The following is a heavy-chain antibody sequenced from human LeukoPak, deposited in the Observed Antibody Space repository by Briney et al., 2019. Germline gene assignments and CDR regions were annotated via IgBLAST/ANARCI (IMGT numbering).Heavy chain of an antibody. Sequence: KPGGSLRLSCTASGFRFDSFYMGWIRQVPGKGLDYIALISASGAAPYYAESVKGRFTISRDNAKNSVSLQMNSLSADDTAVYYCARSLIVASEDYWGQGTLVTVSS. CDR3: ARSLIVASEDY. CDR1: GFRFDSFY. V-gene: IGHV3-11*04. D-gene: IGHD3-22*01. CDR2: ISASGAAP. J-gene: IGHJ4*02.